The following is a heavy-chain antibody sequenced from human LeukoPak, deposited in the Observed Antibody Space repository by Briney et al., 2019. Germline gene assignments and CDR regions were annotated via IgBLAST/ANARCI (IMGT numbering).Heavy chain of an antibody. CDR2: IYYSGST. V-gene: IGHV4-39*01. J-gene: IGHJ4*02. CDR1: GGSISSSSYY. D-gene: IGHD1-26*01. Sequence: SETLSFTCTVSGGSISSSSYYWGWIRQPPGKGLEWIGSIYYSGSTYYNPSLKSRVTISVDTSKNQFSLKLSSVTAADTAVYYCARTSGSYFSVDYWGQGTLVTVSS. CDR3: ARTSGSYFSVDY.